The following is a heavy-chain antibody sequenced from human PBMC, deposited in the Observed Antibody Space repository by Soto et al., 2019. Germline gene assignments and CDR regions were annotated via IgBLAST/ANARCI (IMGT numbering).Heavy chain of an antibody. D-gene: IGHD2-2*01. J-gene: IGHJ6*02. Sequence: ASVKVSCKASGYTFTGYYLHWVRQAPGQGLEWMGWINPNSGGTKYAQKFQGRVTLTRGTSLTTAYMELSRLRSDDTAVYYCARGRNYQLLRYSMGVWGQGTTVTVSS. V-gene: IGHV1-2*02. CDR3: ARGRNYQLLRYSMGV. CDR1: GYTFTGYY. CDR2: INPNSGGT.